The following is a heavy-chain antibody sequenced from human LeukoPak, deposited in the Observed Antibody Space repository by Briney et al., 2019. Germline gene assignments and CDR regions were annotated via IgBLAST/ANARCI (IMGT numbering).Heavy chain of an antibody. Sequence: GGSLRLSCAASGFTFSSYSMNWVRQAPGKGLEWVSYISSSGSTIYYADSVKGRFTISRDNAKNSLYLQMNSLRAEDTAVYYCARDRDTAMRLDYWGQGTLVTVSS. V-gene: IGHV3-48*04. CDR1: GFTFSSYS. CDR3: ARDRDTAMRLDY. CDR2: ISSSGSTI. J-gene: IGHJ4*02. D-gene: IGHD5-18*01.